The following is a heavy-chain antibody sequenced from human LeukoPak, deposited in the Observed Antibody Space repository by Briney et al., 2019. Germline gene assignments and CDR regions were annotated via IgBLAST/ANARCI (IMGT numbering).Heavy chain of an antibody. CDR1: GFTLSSYS. J-gene: IGHJ6*02. CDR2: ISSSSSYT. CDR3: ARDGCSGGSCDFDYGMDV. V-gene: IGHV3-21*01. D-gene: IGHD2-15*01. Sequence: PGGSLRLSCVASGFTLSSYSMNWVRQAPGKGLEWVSSISSSSSYTYYADSVKGRFTISRDNAKNSLYLQMNSLRAEDTAVYYCARDGCSGGSCDFDYGMDVWGQGTTVTVSS.